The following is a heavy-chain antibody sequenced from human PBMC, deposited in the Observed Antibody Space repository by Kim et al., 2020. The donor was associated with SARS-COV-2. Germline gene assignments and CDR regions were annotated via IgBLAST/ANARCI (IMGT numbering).Heavy chain of an antibody. D-gene: IGHD6-19*01. CDR2: ISSSSSYI. CDR3: ARAGPYSSGWYDGVFDY. CDR1: GFTFSSYS. Sequence: GGSLRLSCAASGFTFSSYSMNWVRQAPGKGLEWVSSISSSSSYIYYADSVKGRFTISRDNAKNSLYLQMNSLRAEDTAVYYCARAGPYSSGWYDGVFDYWGQGTLVTVSS. V-gene: IGHV3-21*01. J-gene: IGHJ4*02.